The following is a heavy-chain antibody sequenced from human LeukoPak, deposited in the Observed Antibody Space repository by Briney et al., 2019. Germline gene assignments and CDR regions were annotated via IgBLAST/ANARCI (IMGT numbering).Heavy chain of an antibody. J-gene: IGHJ3*02. CDR1: GFTFSSYG. CDR3: ARDVLGPAAIVDDAFDI. D-gene: IGHD2-2*02. Sequence: GRSLRLSCAASGFTFSSYGMHWVRQAPGKGLEWVAVIWYDVSNKYYADSVKGRFTISRDNAKNSLYLQMNSLRAEDTAVYYCARDVLGPAAIVDDAFDIWGQGTMVTVSS. CDR2: IWYDVSNK. V-gene: IGHV3-33*01.